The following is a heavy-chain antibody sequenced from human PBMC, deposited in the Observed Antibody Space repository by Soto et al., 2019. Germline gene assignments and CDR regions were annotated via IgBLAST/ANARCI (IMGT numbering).Heavy chain of an antibody. J-gene: IGHJ4*02. CDR1: GFTFSTYW. V-gene: IGHV3-7*03. Sequence: EVQLLGSGGGLVQPGGSLRLSCVASGFTFSTYWMNWVRQAPGMGLEWVANINPDGSVGTYVDSVKGRFTTSRDNAKNSRYLQMNRLRADDTAVYFCAGWGGHDYNYWGQGILVTVSS. CDR3: AGWGGHDYNY. CDR2: INPDGSVG. D-gene: IGHD3-16*01.